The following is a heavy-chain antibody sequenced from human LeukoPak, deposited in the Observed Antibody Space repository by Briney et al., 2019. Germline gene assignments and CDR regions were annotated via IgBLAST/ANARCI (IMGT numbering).Heavy chain of an antibody. CDR2: ISGSGGST. J-gene: IGHJ4*02. Sequence: PGGPLRPSCAASGFTFSSYAMSWVRQAPGKGLEWVSAISGSGGSTYYADSVKGRFTISRDNSKNTLYLQMNSLRAEDTAVYYCAKVYGSGSYQDYWGQGTLVTVSS. D-gene: IGHD3-10*01. CDR1: GFTFSSYA. V-gene: IGHV3-23*01. CDR3: AKVYGSGSYQDY.